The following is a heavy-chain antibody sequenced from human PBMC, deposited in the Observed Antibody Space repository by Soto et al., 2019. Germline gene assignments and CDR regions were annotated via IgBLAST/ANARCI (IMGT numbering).Heavy chain of an antibody. Sequence: QVRLVQSGAEVKKTGSSVKVSCKVSGGTFNSFPISWVRQAPGQGLAWMGGIVPVFGIANYAEDFLGRVTITADRSTTTSYMELSSLRSDDTAVYYCTTDMKSRAQGWALDYWGQGTQVFVSS. CDR3: TTDMKSRAQGWALDY. D-gene: IGHD2-15*01. J-gene: IGHJ4*02. V-gene: IGHV1-69*17. CDR1: GGTFNSFP. CDR2: IVPVFGIA.